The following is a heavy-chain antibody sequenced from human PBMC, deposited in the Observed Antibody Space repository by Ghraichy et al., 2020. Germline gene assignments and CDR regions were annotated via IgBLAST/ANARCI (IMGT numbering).Heavy chain of an antibody. CDR1: GGSISSGNNY. D-gene: IGHD3-22*01. J-gene: IGHJ4*02. CDR3: AKYYYDSSGYQKFDY. V-gene: IGHV4-30-4*01. CDR2: IYNSGTT. Sequence: TLSLTCTVSGGSISSGNNYWSWIRQPPGKGLEWIGYIYNSGTTYYNPSLKSRVDISVDTSKIQFSLKLSSVTPADTAVYYCAKYYYDSSGYQKFDYWGQGTLVTVSS.